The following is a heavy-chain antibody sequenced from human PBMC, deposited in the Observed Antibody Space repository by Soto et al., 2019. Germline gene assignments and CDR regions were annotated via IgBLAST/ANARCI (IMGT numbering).Heavy chain of an antibody. CDR1: CGPIISGDYY. D-gene: IGHD5-18*01. CDR3: ARSSRIGIQLWLRYFDY. V-gene: IGHV4-30-4*01. CDR2: IYYSGST. J-gene: IGHJ4*02. Sequence: PSETLSLTFTVSCGPIISGDYYWILIRQPPGRGLDWIGYIYYSGSTYYNPSLKSRVTISVDTSKNQFSLKLSSVTAADTAVYYCARSSRIGIQLWLRYFDYWGQGTLVTVSS.